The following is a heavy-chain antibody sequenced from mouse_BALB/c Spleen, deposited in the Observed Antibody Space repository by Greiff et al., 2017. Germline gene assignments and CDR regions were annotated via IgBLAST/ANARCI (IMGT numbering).Heavy chain of an antibody. CDR3: ARFYYRFLYAMDY. V-gene: IGHV1-63*02. Sequence: QVQLQQSGAELVRPGTSVKISCKASGYTFTNYWLGWVKQRPGHGLEWIGDIYPGGGYTNYNEKFKGKVTLTADTSSSTAYMQLSSLTSEDSAVYFCARFYYRFLYAMDYWGQGTSVTVSS. J-gene: IGHJ4*01. CDR2: IYPGGGYT. CDR1: GYTFTNYW. D-gene: IGHD2-14*01.